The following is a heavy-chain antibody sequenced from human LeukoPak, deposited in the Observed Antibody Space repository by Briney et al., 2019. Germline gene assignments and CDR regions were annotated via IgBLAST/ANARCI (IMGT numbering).Heavy chain of an antibody. CDR1: GFTFSGYE. Sequence: GGSLRLSCAASGFTFSGYEMNWVRQAPGKGLEWVSAISGSGGSTYYADSVKGWFTISRDNSKNTLYLQMNSLRAEDTAVYYCAKPYSSGPGAFDIWGQGTMVTVSS. CDR3: AKPYSSGPGAFDI. J-gene: IGHJ3*02. CDR2: ISGSGGST. V-gene: IGHV3-23*01. D-gene: IGHD6-19*01.